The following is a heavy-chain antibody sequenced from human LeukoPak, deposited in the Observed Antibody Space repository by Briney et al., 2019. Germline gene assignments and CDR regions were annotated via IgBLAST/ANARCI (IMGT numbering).Heavy chain of an antibody. J-gene: IGHJ4*02. CDR2: IYYSGST. V-gene: IGHV4-59*01. D-gene: IGHD2-21*01. CDR3: ARDDGVIAFDY. CDR1: GGSISSYY. Sequence: PSETLSPTCTVSGGSISSYYWSWIRQPPGKGLEWIGYIYYSGSTNYNPSLKSRVTISVDTSKNQFSLKLSSVTAADTAVYYCARDDGVIAFDYWGQGTLVTVSS.